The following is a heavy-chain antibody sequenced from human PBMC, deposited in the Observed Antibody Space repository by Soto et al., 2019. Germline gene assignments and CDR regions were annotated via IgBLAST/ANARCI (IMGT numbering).Heavy chain of an antibody. D-gene: IGHD3-10*01. V-gene: IGHV1-8*01. CDR1: GYSFSSYD. J-gene: IGHJ6*02. Sequence: QVQLVQSGAEVKKPGASVKVSCMASGYSFSSYDINWVRQATGQGLEWMGWMNPNSGNAAYAQRFQGRVTMTRNTSISTAYMELSGLTSEDTAVYFCARERKNNLARGPPRGYGMDVWGQGITVIVSS. CDR3: ARERKNNLARGPPRGYGMDV. CDR2: MNPNSGNA.